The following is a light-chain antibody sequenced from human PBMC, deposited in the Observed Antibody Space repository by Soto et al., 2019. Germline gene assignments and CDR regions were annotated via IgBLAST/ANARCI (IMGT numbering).Light chain of an antibody. CDR2: SNN. J-gene: IGLJ2*01. V-gene: IGLV1-44*01. CDR3: AAWDDSLNGVV. Sequence: QSVLTQPPSVSGTPGQRVTISCSGSSSNIGSNAVNWYQQLPGTAPKLLIYSNNQRPSGVPDRFSGSKSGTSASLAISGLQSGDEADYYCAAWDDSLNGVVFGGGTKLTVL. CDR1: SSNIGSNA.